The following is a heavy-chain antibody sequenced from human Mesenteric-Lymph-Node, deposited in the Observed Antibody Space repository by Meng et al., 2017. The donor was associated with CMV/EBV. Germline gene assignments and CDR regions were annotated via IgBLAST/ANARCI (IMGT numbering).Heavy chain of an antibody. CDR3: ARVGPAGYYYYYGMDV. V-gene: IGHV3-74*01. D-gene: IGHD2-2*01. CDR2: INSDGSST. CDR1: GFTFSSYW. J-gene: IGHJ6*02. Sequence: GESLKISCAASGFTFSSYWMHWVRQAPGKGLVWVSRINSDGSSTSYADSVKGRFTISRDNAKNTLDLQMNSLRAEDTAVYYCARVGPAGYYYYYGMDVWGQGTTVTVSS.